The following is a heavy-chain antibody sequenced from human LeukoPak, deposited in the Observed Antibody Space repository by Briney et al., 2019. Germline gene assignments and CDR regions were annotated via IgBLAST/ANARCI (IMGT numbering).Heavy chain of an antibody. CDR2: IYYSGSP. V-gene: IGHV4-39*07. J-gene: IGHJ4*02. Sequence: SETLSLTCTVSGGSISNNNYYWAWIRQPPGKGLECIGSIYYSGSPYYNPSLKSRVSISLDKSKNQFFLKLSSVTAADTALYYCARGNANWGQGTLVTVSS. CDR3: ARGNAN. CDR1: GGSISNNNYY.